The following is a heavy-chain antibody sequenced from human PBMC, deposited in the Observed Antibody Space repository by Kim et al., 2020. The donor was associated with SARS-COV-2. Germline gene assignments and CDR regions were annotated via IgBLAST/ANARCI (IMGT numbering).Heavy chain of an antibody. CDR1: GVSISSSNW. J-gene: IGHJ5*02. V-gene: IGHV4-4*02. D-gene: IGHD6-25*01. CDR2: VSHSGST. CDR3: ARAVSSAWTLRAWFDP. Sequence: SETLSLTCAVSGVSISSSNWWSWVRQPPGRGLEWIGEVSHSGSTDYNPSLKSRVTISVYKSKNQFSLKLNSVTAADTAVYYCARAVSSAWTLRAWFDPWG.